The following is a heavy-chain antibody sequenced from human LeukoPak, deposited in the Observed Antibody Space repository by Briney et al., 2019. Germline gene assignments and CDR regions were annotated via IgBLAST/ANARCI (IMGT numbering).Heavy chain of an antibody. CDR1: GFTFSSYS. J-gene: IGHJ4*02. D-gene: IGHD6-19*01. CDR2: ISSSSSYI. CDR3: AGEVEQWLYDY. Sequence: GGSLRLSCAASGFTFSSYSMNWVRQAPGKGLEWVSSISSSSSYIYYADSVKGRFTISRDNAKNSLYLQMNSLRAEDTAVYYCAGEVEQWLYDYWGQGTLVTVSS. V-gene: IGHV3-21*01.